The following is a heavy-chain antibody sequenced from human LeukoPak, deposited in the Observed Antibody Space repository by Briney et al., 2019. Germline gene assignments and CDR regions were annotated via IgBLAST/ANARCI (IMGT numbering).Heavy chain of an antibody. CDR3: ARVKRDYGSGSYLATNYYYYYGMDV. CDR2: INHSGST. Sequence: SETLSLTCAVYGGSFSGYYWSWIRQPPGKGLEWMGEINHSGSTNYNPSLKSRVTISVDTSKNQFSLKLSSVTAADTAVYYCARVKRDYGSGSYLATNYYYYYGMDVWGQGTTVTVSS. CDR1: GGSFSGYY. D-gene: IGHD3-10*01. V-gene: IGHV4-34*01. J-gene: IGHJ6*02.